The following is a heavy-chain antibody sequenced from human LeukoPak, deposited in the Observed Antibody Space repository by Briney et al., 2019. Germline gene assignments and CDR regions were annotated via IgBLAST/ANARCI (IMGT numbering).Heavy chain of an antibody. J-gene: IGHJ4*02. D-gene: IGHD2-2*01. Sequence: SETLSLTCAVYGGSFSGYYWSWIRQPPGKGLEWIGEINHSGSTYYNPSLKSRVTISVDRSKNQFSLKLSSVTAADTAVYYCARGSRCSSTSCYGPPGYWGQGTLVTVSS. CDR2: INHSGST. CDR1: GGSFSGYY. V-gene: IGHV4-34*01. CDR3: ARGSRCSSTSCYGPPGY.